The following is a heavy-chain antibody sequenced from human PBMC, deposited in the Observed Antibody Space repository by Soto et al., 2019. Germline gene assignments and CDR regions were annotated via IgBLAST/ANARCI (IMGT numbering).Heavy chain of an antibody. J-gene: IGHJ4*01. CDR2: INHSGNT. CDR1: GVPFSGYY. V-gene: IGHV4-34*01. Sequence: SETLSLTCAVYGVPFSGYYWSWIRQSPGKGLGWIGEINHSGNTNYNPSLKSRVTMLVDTSKNQFSLSLSSVTAADTAVYYCANLIVFHSSYYHDYWGHGTLVT. D-gene: IGHD1-26*01. CDR3: ANLIVFHSSYYHDY.